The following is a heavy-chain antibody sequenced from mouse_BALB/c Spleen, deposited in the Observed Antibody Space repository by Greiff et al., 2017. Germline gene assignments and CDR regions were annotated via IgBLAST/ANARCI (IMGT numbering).Heavy chain of an antibody. J-gene: IGHJ4*01. D-gene: IGHD1-1*01. CDR3: TRGGLLRGPLHAMDY. CDR2: ISSGGSYT. CDR1: GFTFSSYT. V-gene: IGHV5-6-4*01. Sequence: EVHLVESGGGLVKPGGSLKLSCAASGFTFSSYTMSWVRQTPEKRLEWVATISSGGSYTYSPDSVKGRFTISRDNAKTTLYLQMSSLKSEDTAMYYCTRGGLLRGPLHAMDYWGQGTSVTVSS.